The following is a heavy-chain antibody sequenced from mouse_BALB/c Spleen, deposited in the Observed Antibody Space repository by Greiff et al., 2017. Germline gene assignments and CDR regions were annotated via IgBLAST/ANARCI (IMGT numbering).Heavy chain of an antibody. V-gene: IGHV5-17*02. CDR2: ISSGSSTI. D-gene: IGHD1-1*01. Sequence: EVKLEESGGGLVQPGGSRKLSCAASGFTFSSFGMHWVRQAPEKGLEWVAYISSGSSTIYYADTVKGRFTISRDNPKNTLFLQMTSLRSEDTAMYYCARSDYYGGFDYWGQGTTLTVSS. CDR3: ARSDYYGGFDY. J-gene: IGHJ2*01. CDR1: GFTFSSFG.